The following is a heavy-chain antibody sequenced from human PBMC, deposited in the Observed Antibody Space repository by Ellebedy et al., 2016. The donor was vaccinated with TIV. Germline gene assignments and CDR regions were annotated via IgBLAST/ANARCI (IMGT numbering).Heavy chain of an antibody. CDR3: ARDGSSSTYYYYGMDV. D-gene: IGHD2-2*01. CDR2: INPNSGGA. J-gene: IGHJ6*02. Sequence: ASVKVSXXASGYTFTGYYMHWVRQAPGQGLEWMGWINPNSGGANYAQKFQGWVTMTRDTSISTAYMELSRLRSDDTAVYYCARDGSSSTYYYYGMDVWGQGTTVTVSS. V-gene: IGHV1-2*04. CDR1: GYTFTGYY.